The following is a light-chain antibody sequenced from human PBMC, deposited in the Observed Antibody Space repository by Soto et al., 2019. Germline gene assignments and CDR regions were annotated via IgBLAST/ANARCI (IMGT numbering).Light chain of an antibody. Sequence: ETVLTQSPGTLSLSPGERATLSFRGSQGVSSSYLAWYQQKPGQAPRLLIYDASSRATGIPDRFSGSGSGTDFTLTISRLEPEDFAVYYCQQYVRSPPSWTFGQGTKVEIK. CDR1: QGVSSSY. V-gene: IGKV3-20*01. J-gene: IGKJ1*01. CDR3: QQYVRSPPSWT. CDR2: DAS.